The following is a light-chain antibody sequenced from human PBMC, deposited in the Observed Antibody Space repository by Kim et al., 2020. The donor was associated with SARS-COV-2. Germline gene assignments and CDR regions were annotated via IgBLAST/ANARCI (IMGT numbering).Light chain of an antibody. V-gene: IGLV3-1*01. J-gene: IGLJ3*02. CDR1: KLGDKY. CDR3: QTWDMTTMV. Sequence: VSPGQTASITCSGDKLGDKYACWYQQKPGQCPVLVIYQDKNRPSGIPERFSGSNSGNTATLTISGTQAMDEADYYCQTWDMTTMVFGGGTQLTVL. CDR2: QDK.